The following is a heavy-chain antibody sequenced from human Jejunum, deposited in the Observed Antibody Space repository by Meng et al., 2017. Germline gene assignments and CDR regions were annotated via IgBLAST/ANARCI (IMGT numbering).Heavy chain of an antibody. CDR2: DFDSGNT. D-gene: IGHD4-17*01. CDR3: ATDVYGDGLAYLDY. V-gene: IGHV4-61*10. CDR1: GGSSGGLCFY. J-gene: IGHJ4*02. Sequence: HVRLPSSPRRPLLPSAVSLIPCAFSGGSSGGLCFYAPWLRQPCGRGLECSGYDFDSGNTKYPPSLSSRVTITADTSNNQFSLELSSVPAADTAVYYCATDVYGDGLAYLDYWGQGSLVTVSS.